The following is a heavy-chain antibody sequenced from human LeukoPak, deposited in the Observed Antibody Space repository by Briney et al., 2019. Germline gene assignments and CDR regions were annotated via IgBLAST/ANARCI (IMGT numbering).Heavy chain of an antibody. Sequence: SETLSLTCTVSGGSISSGSYYWTWIRQPAGRGLEWIGSIYHSGSTYYNPSLKSRVTISVDTSKNQFSLKLSSVTAADTAVYYSAREDYGDYYSDAFDIWGQGTMVTVSS. D-gene: IGHD4-17*01. CDR3: AREDYGDYYSDAFDI. CDR2: IYHSGST. V-gene: IGHV4-39*07. CDR1: GGSISSGSYY. J-gene: IGHJ3*02.